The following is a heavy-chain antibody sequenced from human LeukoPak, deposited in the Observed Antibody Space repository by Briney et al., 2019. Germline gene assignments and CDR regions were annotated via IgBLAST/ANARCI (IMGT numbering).Heavy chain of an antibody. V-gene: IGHV3-7*01. D-gene: IGHD5-18*01. CDR2: IKHDGSET. CDR1: GFTFTTYW. Sequence: PGGSLRLSCAASGFTFTTYWMTWVRQAPGKGLEWVANIKHDGSETSYVDSVKGRFTISRDSAKSSLDLQMNSLRVEDTAVYYCARNRGYSYGESDPWGQGTLVTVSS. J-gene: IGHJ5*02. CDR3: ARNRGYSYGESDP.